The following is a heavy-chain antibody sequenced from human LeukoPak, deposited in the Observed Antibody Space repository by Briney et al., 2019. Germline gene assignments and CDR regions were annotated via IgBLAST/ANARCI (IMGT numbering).Heavy chain of an antibody. CDR3: ARGPYYYDSV. J-gene: IGHJ4*02. Sequence: SETLSLTCTVSGGSISSYYWSWIRQPPGKGLEWIGYIFYSGGTYYNPSLKSRVAISLDTSKNQFSLELSSVTAADTAVYYCARGPYYYDSVWGQGTLVTVSS. CDR1: GGSISSYY. V-gene: IGHV4-59*01. CDR2: IFYSGGT. D-gene: IGHD3-22*01.